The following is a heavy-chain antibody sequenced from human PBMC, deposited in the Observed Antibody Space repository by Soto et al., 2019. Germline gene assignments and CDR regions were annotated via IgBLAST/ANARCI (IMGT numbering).Heavy chain of an antibody. Sequence: PGGSLRLSCAASGFTFSSYWMHWVRQAPGKGLVWVSRINSDGSSTSYADSVKGRFTISRDNAKNTLYLQMNSLRAEDTAVYYCAKATKRFLEPDPPDYWGQGTLVTVSS. V-gene: IGHV3-74*01. CDR1: GFTFSSYW. CDR2: INSDGSST. D-gene: IGHD3-3*01. J-gene: IGHJ4*02. CDR3: AKATKRFLEPDPPDY.